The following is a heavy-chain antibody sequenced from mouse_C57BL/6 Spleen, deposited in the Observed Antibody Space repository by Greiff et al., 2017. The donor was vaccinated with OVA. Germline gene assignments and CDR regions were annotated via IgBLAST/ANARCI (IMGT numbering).Heavy chain of an antibody. D-gene: IGHD2-5*01. Sequence: VKLQESGPGLVQPSQSLSITCTVSGFSLTSYGVHWVRQSPGKGLEWLGVIWRGGSTDYNAAFMSRLSITKDNSKSQVFFKMNSLQADDTAIYYCAKTYSNHTLYAMDYWGQGTSVTVSS. CDR1: GFSLTSYG. J-gene: IGHJ4*01. CDR2: IWRGGST. V-gene: IGHV2-5*01. CDR3: AKTYSNHTLYAMDY.